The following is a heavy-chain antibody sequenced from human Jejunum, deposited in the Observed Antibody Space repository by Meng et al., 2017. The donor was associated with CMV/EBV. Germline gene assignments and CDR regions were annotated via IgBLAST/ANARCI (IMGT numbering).Heavy chain of an antibody. CDR1: TLRNFD. CDR3: AREPPVSVEKIFPYGLDV. J-gene: IGHJ6*02. V-gene: IGHV3-13*01. CDR2: IGGAGDT. D-gene: IGHD5/OR15-5a*01. Sequence: TLRNFDMHWGRQGTGKRLEGVSTIGGAGDTYYADSVKGRFTISRENAKNSLYLQMNSLRAGDTAVYFCAREPPVSVEKIFPYGLDVWGQGTTVTVSS.